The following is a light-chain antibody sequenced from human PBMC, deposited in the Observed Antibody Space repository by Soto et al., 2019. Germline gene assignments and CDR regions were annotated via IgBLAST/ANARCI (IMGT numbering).Light chain of an antibody. J-gene: IGKJ5*01. Sequence: DIQMTQSPSTLSASLGYRVTITCRASQGMINYLTWFQQKPGKAPKLLIYAASTLQSGVPSRFSGSGSGTDFTLTISCLQSEDFATYYCQQYDNLPITFGQGTRLEIK. V-gene: IGKV1-16*01. CDR3: QQYDNLPIT. CDR2: AAS. CDR1: QGMINY.